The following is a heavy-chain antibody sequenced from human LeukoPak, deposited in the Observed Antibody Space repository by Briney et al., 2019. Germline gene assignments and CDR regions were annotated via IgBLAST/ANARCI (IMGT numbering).Heavy chain of an antibody. CDR2: IIPILGTA. D-gene: IGHD3-10*01. J-gene: IGHJ3*02. CDR3: ASTGVTAFDI. V-gene: IGHV1-69*11. Sequence: SVKVFCKASGGTFSSYAISWVRQAPGQGLEWMGRIIPILGTATYANKFQGRVTITTDESTSTAYMELSSLISEDTAVYYCASTGVTAFDIWGQGTMVTVSS. CDR1: GGTFSSYA.